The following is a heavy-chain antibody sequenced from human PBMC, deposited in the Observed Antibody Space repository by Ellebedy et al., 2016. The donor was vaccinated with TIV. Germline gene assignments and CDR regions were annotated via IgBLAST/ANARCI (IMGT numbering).Heavy chain of an antibody. J-gene: IGHJ4*02. CDR3: ARDLDKSSGWYGGAAY. CDR1: GFTFSNYA. V-gene: IGHV3-23*01. D-gene: IGHD6-19*01. CDR2: ISGSNT. Sequence: GESLKISCAASGFTFSNYAMCWVRQAPGKGLEWVSTISGSNTYYADSVRGRLTISRDNSMTTLYLEMNSLRAEDTAVYYCARDLDKSSGWYGGAAYWGQGTLVTVSS.